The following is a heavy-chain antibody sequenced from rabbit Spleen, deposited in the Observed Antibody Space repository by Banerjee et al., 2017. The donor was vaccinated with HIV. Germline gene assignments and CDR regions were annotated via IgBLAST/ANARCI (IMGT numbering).Heavy chain of an antibody. J-gene: IGHJ4*01. V-gene: IGHV1S45*01. Sequence: QEQLVESGGGLVQPGGSLALTCTASGFTLSSSYWICWVRQAPGKGLEWIACIKAGSSGRTYYANWTKGRFTISKTSSTTVTLQMTSLTAADTATYFCASGYSDIYFNLWGPGTLVTVS. D-gene: IGHD1-1*01. CDR3: ASGYSDIYFNL. CDR2: IKAGSSGRT. CDR1: GFTLSSSYW.